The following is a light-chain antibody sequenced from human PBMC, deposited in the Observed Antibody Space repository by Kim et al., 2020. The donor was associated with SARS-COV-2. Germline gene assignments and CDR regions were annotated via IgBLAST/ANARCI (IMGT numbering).Light chain of an antibody. J-gene: IGLJ1*01. Sequence: RVTISCTGSSSNIGAGYDVHWYQQLPGTAPKLLIYGNSNRPSGVPDRFSGSKSGTSASLAITGLQAEDEADYYCQSYDSSLSGSGVFGTRTKVTVL. CDR2: GNS. CDR3: QSYDSSLSGSGV. CDR1: SSNIGAGYD. V-gene: IGLV1-40*01.